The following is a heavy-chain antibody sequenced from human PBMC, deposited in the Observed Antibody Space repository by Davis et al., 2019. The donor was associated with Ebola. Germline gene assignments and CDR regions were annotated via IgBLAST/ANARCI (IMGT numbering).Heavy chain of an antibody. CDR2: ISGSGGST. V-gene: IGHV3-23*01. D-gene: IGHD6-13*01. CDR3: AKHNRGSSWYGEYFDY. Sequence: GESLKISCAASGFTFSSYAMSWVRQAPGKGLEWVSAISGSGGSTYYADSVKGRFTISRDNSKNTLYLQMNSLRAEDTAVYYCAKHNRGSSWYGEYFDYWGQGTLVTVSS. J-gene: IGHJ4*02. CDR1: GFTFSSYA.